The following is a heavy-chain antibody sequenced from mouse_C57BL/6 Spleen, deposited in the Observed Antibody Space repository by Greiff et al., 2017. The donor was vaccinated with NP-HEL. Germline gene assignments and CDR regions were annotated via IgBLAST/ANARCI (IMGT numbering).Heavy chain of an antibody. J-gene: IGHJ4*01. CDR2: INPYNGGT. Sequence: VQLQQSGPVLVKPGASVKMSCKASGYTFTDYYMNWVKQSHGKSLEWIGVINPYNGGTSYNQKFKGKATLTVDKSSSTAYMELNSLTSEDSAVYYCARRVTTEDYAMDYWGQGTSVTVSS. CDR1: GYTFTDYY. D-gene: IGHD2-2*01. V-gene: IGHV1-19*01. CDR3: ARRVTTEDYAMDY.